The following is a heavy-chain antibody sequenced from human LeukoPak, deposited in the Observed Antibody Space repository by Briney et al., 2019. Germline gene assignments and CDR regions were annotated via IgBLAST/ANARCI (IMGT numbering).Heavy chain of an antibody. CDR1: GYSFIDYG. CDR2: INPNSGGT. J-gene: IGHJ4*02. CDR3: ARVWGSGSYYNRIHY. D-gene: IGHD3-10*01. Sequence: ASVKVSCKASGYSFIDYGISWVRQAPGQGLEWMGWINPNSGGTNYAQKFQGRVTMTRDTSISTAYMELSRLRSDDTAVYYCARVWGSGSYYNRIHYWGQGTLVTVSS. V-gene: IGHV1-2*02.